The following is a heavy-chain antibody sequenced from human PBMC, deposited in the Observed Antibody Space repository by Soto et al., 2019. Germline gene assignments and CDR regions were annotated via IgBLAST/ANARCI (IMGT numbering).Heavy chain of an antibody. J-gene: IGHJ6*02. CDR3: ARTDCSSTSCYNYYYYGMEV. V-gene: IGHV1-3*01. D-gene: IGHD2-2*01. CDR1: GYSFTKYG. Sequence: ASVKVSCKTCGYSFTKYGLHWVRQAPGQRLERMGWINPGNGDTKYSQKFQGRVTITRDTSATTAYMELSSLRSEDSAVFYCARTDCSSTSCYNYYYYGMEVLGQGTTLTVSS. CDR2: INPGNGDT.